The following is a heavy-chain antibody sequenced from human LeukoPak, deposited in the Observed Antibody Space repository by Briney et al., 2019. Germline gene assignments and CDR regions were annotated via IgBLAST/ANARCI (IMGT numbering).Heavy chain of an antibody. CDR1: GYTFTSFY. J-gene: IGHJ4*02. CDR2: INPSVGTV. CDR3: AREVVMVAGPFGY. V-gene: IGHV1-46*01. D-gene: IGHD2-15*01. Sequence: ASVKVSCKASGYTFTSFYIHWVRQAPGQGLEWMGIINPSVGTVTFAQKFQGRITLTRDVSTSTVYMELSSLRSDDTAIYYCAREVVMVAGPFGYWGQGTLVTVSS.